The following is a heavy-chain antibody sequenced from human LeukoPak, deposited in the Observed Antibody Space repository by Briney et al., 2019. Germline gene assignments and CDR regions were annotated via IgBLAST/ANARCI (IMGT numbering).Heavy chain of an antibody. CDR1: GFTFSSYE. CDR3: ARSYSSSRGTFDY. J-gene: IGHJ4*02. Sequence: GGSLRLSCAASGFTFSSYEMNWVRQAPGKGLEWVSYISSSGSTIYYADSVKGRFTISRDNAKNSLYLQMNSLRAEDTAVYYCARSYSSSRGTFDYWGQGTLVTVSS. CDR2: ISSSGSTI. V-gene: IGHV3-48*03. D-gene: IGHD6-6*01.